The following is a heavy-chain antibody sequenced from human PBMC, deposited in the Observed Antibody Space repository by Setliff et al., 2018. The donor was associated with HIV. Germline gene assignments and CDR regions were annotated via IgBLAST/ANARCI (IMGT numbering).Heavy chain of an antibody. V-gene: IGHV1-2*02. Sequence: ASVKVSCKASGYNFAVYYMHWVRQAPGQGLEWMGWINPNNGDTSYAQRFQGRITMTRDMSTSTVYMELRSLRSEDTAIYYCASKGGSGNYPDSDAFDIWGQGTLGTVS. D-gene: IGHD3-10*01. CDR2: INPNNGDT. J-gene: IGHJ3*02. CDR3: ASKGGSGNYPDSDAFDI. CDR1: GYNFAVYY.